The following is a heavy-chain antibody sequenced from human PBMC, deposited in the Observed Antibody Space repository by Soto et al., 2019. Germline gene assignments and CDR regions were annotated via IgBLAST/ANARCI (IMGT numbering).Heavy chain of an antibody. Sequence: EVQLLESGGGLVQPGGSLRLSCAASGFTLGTYVMTWVRQAPGKGLEWVSAISGSGGSTNYADPVKGRFTIFRDNTKNTLYLQMNSRRVEDTAVYYCAKDRKGSYCSGGTCYSFDSWGQGTLVTVPS. J-gene: IGHJ4*02. CDR3: AKDRKGSYCSGGTCYSFDS. CDR1: GFTLGTYV. CDR2: ISGSGGST. D-gene: IGHD2-15*01. V-gene: IGHV3-23*01.